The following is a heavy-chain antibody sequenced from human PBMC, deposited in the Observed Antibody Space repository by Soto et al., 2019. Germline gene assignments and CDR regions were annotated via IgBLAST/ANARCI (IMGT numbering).Heavy chain of an antibody. CDR2: IYYSGST. CDR3: ARHLLPNWNYAYDYGMGV. V-gene: IGHV4-39*01. Sequence: PSETLSLTCTVSGCSISSSSYYWGWIRQPPGKGLEWIGSIYYSGSTYYNPSLKSRVTISVDTSKNQFALKLSSVTAADTAVYYCARHLLPNWNYAYDYGMGVWGQGTTVMVSS. D-gene: IGHD1-7*01. J-gene: IGHJ6*02. CDR1: GCSISSSSYY.